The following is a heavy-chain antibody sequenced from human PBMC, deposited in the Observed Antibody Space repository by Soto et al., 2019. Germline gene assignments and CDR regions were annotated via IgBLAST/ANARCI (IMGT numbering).Heavy chain of an antibody. V-gene: IGHV1-18*01. CDR2: VSPKGGNT. J-gene: IGHJ1*01. CDR3: ARGRTVSSIGPLLV. D-gene: IGHD1-1*01. Sequence: QIQLVQSGAEVKKPVASVKVSCQASGYNFFDYGVSWVRQAPGHGLEWMGWVSPKGGNTDYARKVQSRVTMTTDASTRTAYLELRGLRSDDTAVYYCARGRTVSSIGPLLVWGQGALVSVSS. CDR1: GYNFFDYG.